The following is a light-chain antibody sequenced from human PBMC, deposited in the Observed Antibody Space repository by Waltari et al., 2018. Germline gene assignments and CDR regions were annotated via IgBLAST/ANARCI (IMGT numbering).Light chain of an antibody. CDR3: QSYDSDLRGV. CDR2: GST. Sequence: QSVLTQPPSVSGAPGQRVPISCTWTSSHIGAGFGFHWYQTHSGTAPKLLLEGSTYRPSGVPDRFSGDKSGTSASLAITGLQAEDDAYYYCQSYDSDLRGVFGGGTKLTVL. J-gene: IGLJ2*01. CDR1: SSHIGAGFG. V-gene: IGLV1-40*01.